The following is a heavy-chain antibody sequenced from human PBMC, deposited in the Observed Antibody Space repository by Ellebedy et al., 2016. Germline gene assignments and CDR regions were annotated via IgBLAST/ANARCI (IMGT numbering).Heavy chain of an antibody. Sequence: GESLKISXAASGFTFSSYAMSWVRQAPGKGLEWVSAISGSGDSTYYADSVKGRFTISRDNSKNTLYLQMNSLRAEDTAVYYCAKAGTTEFDYWGQGTLVTVSS. CDR3: AKAGTTEFDY. CDR2: ISGSGDST. CDR1: GFTFSSYA. D-gene: IGHD1-7*01. J-gene: IGHJ4*02. V-gene: IGHV3-23*01.